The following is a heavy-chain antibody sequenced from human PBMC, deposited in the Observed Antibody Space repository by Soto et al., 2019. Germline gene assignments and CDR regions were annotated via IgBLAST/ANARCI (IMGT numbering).Heavy chain of an antibody. V-gene: IGHV4-34*01. CDR3: ARGTQRRRYYDFWSGYLSGMDV. CDR1: GGSFSGYY. Sequence: PSETLSLTCAVYGGSFSGYYWSWIRQPPGKGLEWIGEINHSGSTNYNPSLKSRVTISVDTSKNQFSLKLSSVTAADTAVYYCARGTQRRRYYDFWSGYLSGMDVWGQGTTVTVSS. J-gene: IGHJ6*02. D-gene: IGHD3-3*01. CDR2: INHSGST.